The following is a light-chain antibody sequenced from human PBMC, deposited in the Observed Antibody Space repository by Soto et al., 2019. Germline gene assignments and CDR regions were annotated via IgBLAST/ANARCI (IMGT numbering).Light chain of an antibody. Sequence: DVVMTQSPLSLSVTLGQPASISCRSSQSLLYSDGDTYLSWFQQRPGQSPRRLMYKVSNRDSGVPDTFSGRGSGTKFTLKLSRLEAEDVGVYCCMQGTHWAWTFGQGTKVEIK. CDR2: KVS. J-gene: IGKJ1*01. V-gene: IGKV2-30*01. CDR1: QSLLYSDGDTY. CDR3: MQGTHWAWT.